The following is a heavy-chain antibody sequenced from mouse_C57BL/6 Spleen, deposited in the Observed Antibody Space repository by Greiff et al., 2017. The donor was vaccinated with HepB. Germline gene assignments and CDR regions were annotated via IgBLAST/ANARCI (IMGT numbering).Heavy chain of an antibody. Sequence: DVMLVESGGDLVKPGGSLKLSCAASGFTFSSYGMSWVRQTPDKRLEWVATISSGGSYTYYPDSVKGRFTISRDNAKNTLYLQMSSLKSEDTAMYYCARKYYGSSPYWYFDVWGTGTTVTVSS. CDR2: ISSGGSYT. V-gene: IGHV5-6*02. CDR3: ARKYYGSSPYWYFDV. J-gene: IGHJ1*03. D-gene: IGHD1-1*01. CDR1: GFTFSSYG.